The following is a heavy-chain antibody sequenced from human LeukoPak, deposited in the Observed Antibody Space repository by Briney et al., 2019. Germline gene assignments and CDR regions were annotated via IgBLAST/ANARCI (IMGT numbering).Heavy chain of an antibody. CDR3: ASFGYDILTGGIGSIDY. V-gene: IGHV1-69*05. J-gene: IGHJ4*02. Sequence: ASVKVSCKAPGGTFISYAISWVRQAPGQGLEWMGGIIPIFGTANYAQKFQGRVTITKDGSTSTAYLDRNNQTSQDTAVYYCASFGYDILTGGIGSIDYWGQGTLVTVSS. CDR1: GGTFISYA. D-gene: IGHD3-9*01. CDR2: IIPIFGTA.